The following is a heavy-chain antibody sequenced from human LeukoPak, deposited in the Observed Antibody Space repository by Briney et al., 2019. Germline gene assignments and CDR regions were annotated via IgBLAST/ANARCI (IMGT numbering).Heavy chain of an antibody. CDR1: GFTFSSYS. V-gene: IGHV3-21*04. D-gene: IGHD6-13*01. Sequence: GGSLRLSCAASGFTFSSYSMNWVRQAPGKGLEWVSSISSSSSYIYYADSVKGRFTISRDNSKNTLYLQMNSLRAEDTAVYYCAKDSPGYSSSWYSWYFDYWGQGTLVTVSS. CDR3: AKDSPGYSSSWYSWYFDY. CDR2: ISSSSSYI. J-gene: IGHJ4*02.